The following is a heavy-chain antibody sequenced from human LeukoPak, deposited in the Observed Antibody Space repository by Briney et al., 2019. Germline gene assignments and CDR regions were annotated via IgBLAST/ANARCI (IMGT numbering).Heavy chain of an antibody. CDR3: ARSAIRENYFDY. D-gene: IGHD2-2*02. J-gene: IGHJ4*02. CDR2: IKQDGSEK. CDR1: GFTFSSYG. Sequence: PGGSLRLSCAASGFTFSSYGMHWVRQAPGKGLEWVANIKQDGSEKYSVDSVKGRFTISRDNAKNSLYLQMNSLRAEDTAVYYCARSAIRENYFDYWGQGTLVTVSS. V-gene: IGHV3-7*01.